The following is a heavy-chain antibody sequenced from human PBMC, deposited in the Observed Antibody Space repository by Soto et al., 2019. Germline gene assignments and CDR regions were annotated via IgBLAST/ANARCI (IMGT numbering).Heavy chain of an antibody. CDR3: ATGVNYRPILG. CDR2: ILNEDRT. Sequence: EVQLVESGGGLVQPGGSLTLSCAASGFAVSSNPMTWVRLAPGKGLEWLSVILNEDRTFYADSVKGRFIISRDNSENTLYLHMNSLRDEDTAVYYCATGVNYRPILGWGQGTLVTVSS. V-gene: IGHV3-66*01. CDR1: GFAVSSNP. D-gene: IGHD3-16*01. J-gene: IGHJ4*02.